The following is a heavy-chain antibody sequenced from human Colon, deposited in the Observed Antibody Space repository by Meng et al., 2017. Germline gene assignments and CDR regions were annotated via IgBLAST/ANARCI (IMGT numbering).Heavy chain of an antibody. D-gene: IGHD4-17*01. Sequence: VELQESGPGLVKPSQTLSITCTVSGGSVSSGGYYWSWIRQRPGKGLEYIGYIFYTGSTYYSPSLKSRLTFSLDTSKNQFSLKLDFATAADTAVYYCAGARATVTTLEPFNLWGRGTLVTVSS. CDR3: AGARATVTTLEPFNL. CDR2: IFYTGST. CDR1: GGSVSSGGYY. V-gene: IGHV4-31*03. J-gene: IGHJ2*01.